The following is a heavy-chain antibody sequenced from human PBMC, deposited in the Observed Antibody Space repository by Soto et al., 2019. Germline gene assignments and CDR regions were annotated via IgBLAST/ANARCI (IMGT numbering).Heavy chain of an antibody. Sequence: SETLSLTCTVSGGSISSGGYYWSWIRQHPGKGLEWIGYIYYSGSTYYKPSLKSRVTISVDTSKNQFSLKLSSVTAADTAVYYCARDLSRLGELYFWGQGSLVPVSS. D-gene: IGHD3-16*01. CDR1: GGSISSGGYY. V-gene: IGHV4-31*03. CDR3: ARDLSRLGELYF. CDR2: IYYSGST. J-gene: IGHJ4*02.